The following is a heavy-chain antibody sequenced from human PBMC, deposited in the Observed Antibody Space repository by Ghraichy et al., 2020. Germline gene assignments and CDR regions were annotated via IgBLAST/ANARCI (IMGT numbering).Heavy chain of an antibody. V-gene: IGHV1-24*01. CDR2: FDPEDGET. J-gene: IGHJ6*03. CDR3: ATIQLERRPNYYYYYMDV. CDR1: GYTLTELS. Sequence: ASVKVSCKVSGYTLTELSMHWVRQAPGKGLEWMGGFDPEDGETIYAQKFQGRVTMTEDTSTDTAYMELSSLRSEDTAVYYCATIQLERRPNYYYYYMDVWGKGTTVTVSS. D-gene: IGHD1-1*01.